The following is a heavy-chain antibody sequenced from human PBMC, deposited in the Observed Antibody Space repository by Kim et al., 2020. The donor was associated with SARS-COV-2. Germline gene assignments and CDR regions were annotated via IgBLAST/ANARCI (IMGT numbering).Heavy chain of an antibody. J-gene: IGHJ4*02. CDR2: ISGSGGST. V-gene: IGHV3-23*01. D-gene: IGHD2-15*01. CDR1: GFTFSSYA. CDR3: AKFRWGGYCSGGSCYSMDY. Sequence: GGSLRLSCAASGFTFSSYAMSWVRQAPGKGLEWVSAISGSGGSTYYADSVKGRFTISRDNSKNTLYLQMNSLRAEDTAVYYCAKFRWGGYCSGGSCYSMDYWGQGTLVTVSS.